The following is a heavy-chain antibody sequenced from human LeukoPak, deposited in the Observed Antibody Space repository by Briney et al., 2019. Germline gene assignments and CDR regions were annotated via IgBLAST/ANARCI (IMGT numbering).Heavy chain of an antibody. D-gene: IGHD1-26*01. Sequence: GASVTVSCKASGYTFSSYGISWVRQAPGPGLERMGWISAYNGDTKFAQKFQDRVTMTTDTFTSTAFMELRSLRSEDTAVYYCARQSYRGSYLLYWFDPWGQGTLVTVSS. CDR2: ISAYNGDT. V-gene: IGHV1-18*01. CDR1: GYTFSSYG. J-gene: IGHJ5*02. CDR3: ARQSYRGSYLLYWFDP.